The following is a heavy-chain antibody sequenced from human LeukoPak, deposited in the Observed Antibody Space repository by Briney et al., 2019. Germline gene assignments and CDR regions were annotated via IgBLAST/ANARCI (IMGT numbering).Heavy chain of an antibody. V-gene: IGHV3-30*18. CDR2: ISYDGSNK. J-gene: IGHJ6*02. Sequence: GRSLRLSCAASGLTFSSYGMHWVRQAPGKGLEWVAVISYDGSNKYYADSVKGRFTISRDNSKNTLYLQMNSLRAEDTAVYYCAKQAWDCSSTSCRKEGYYYYGMDVWGQGTTVTVSS. CDR3: AKQAWDCSSTSCRKEGYYYYGMDV. CDR1: GLTFSSYG. D-gene: IGHD2-2*01.